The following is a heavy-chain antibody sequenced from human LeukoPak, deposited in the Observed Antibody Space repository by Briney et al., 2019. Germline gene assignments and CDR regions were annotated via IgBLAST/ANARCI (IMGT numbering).Heavy chain of an antibody. J-gene: IGHJ4*02. CDR1: GGTFSSYA. V-gene: IGHV1-69*04. CDR2: IIPILGIT. CDR3: ARDPSGGYVPYFDY. Sequence: GASVKVSCKASGGTFSSYAISWVRQAPGQGLEWMGRIIPILGITNYAQKFQGRVTITADKSTSTAYMELSSLRSDDTAVYYCARDPSGGYVPYFDYWGQGTLVTVSS. D-gene: IGHD3-16*01.